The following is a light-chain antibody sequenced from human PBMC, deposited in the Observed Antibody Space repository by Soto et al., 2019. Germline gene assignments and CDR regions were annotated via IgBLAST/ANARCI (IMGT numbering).Light chain of an antibody. CDR1: QRISSW. CDR2: DVS. Sequence: DIQMTQSPSTLSASVGDRVTITCRASQRISSWLAWYQQKPGQAPKLLIYDVSSLESGVPSRFSGSGSGTEFTLTISSLQPDDFATYYCQQYNTYWTFGQGTKVDI. CDR3: QQYNTYWT. V-gene: IGKV1-5*01. J-gene: IGKJ1*01.